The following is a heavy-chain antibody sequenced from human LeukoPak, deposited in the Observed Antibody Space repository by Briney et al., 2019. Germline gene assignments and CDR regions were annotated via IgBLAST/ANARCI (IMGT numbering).Heavy chain of an antibody. D-gene: IGHD4-17*01. V-gene: IGHV1-2*02. CDR3: ARRMTTMTTGVPFDI. CDR2: INPDSGGT. J-gene: IGHJ3*02. CDR1: GGTFSSYA. Sequence: GASVEVSCKASGGTFSSYAISWVRQAPGQGLEWMGWINPDSGGTNYAQKFRGRVTMTRDTSITTAYMELSRLGYDDTAVFYCARRMTTMTTGVPFDIWGQGTMVTVS.